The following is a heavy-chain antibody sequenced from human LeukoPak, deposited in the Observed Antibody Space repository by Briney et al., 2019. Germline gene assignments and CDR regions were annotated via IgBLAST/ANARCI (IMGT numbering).Heavy chain of an antibody. J-gene: IGHJ4*02. D-gene: IGHD3-16*01. Sequence: GGSLRLSCAASGFIFSSYAMSWVRQAPGKGLEWISGISGSGGSTYYADSVKGRFTISRDNSKNTLYLQMNSLRAEDTAVYYCAKASRDLGYYFDYWGQGTLVTVSS. CDR1: GFIFSSYA. CDR3: AKASRDLGYYFDY. CDR2: ISGSGGST. V-gene: IGHV3-23*01.